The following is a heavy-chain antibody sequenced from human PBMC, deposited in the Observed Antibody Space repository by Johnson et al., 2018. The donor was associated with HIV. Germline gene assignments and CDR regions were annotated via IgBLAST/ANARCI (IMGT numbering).Heavy chain of an antibody. Sequence: MQLVESGGGLVQPGGSLRLSCAASGFTLSTYAMHWVRQAPGKGLEWVSAISGSGGSTYYADSVKGRFTISRDNSKNTLYLQMNSLRAEDTAVYYCAKPKRIVVEEADAFDIWGQGTMVTVSS. CDR2: ISGSGGST. CDR3: AKPKRIVVEEADAFDI. CDR1: GFTLSTYA. J-gene: IGHJ3*02. V-gene: IGHV3-23*04. D-gene: IGHD3-22*01.